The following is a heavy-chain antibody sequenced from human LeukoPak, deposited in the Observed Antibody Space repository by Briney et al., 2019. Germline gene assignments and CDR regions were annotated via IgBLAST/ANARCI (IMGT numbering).Heavy chain of an antibody. Sequence: PSETLSLTCTVSGGPISSGDYYWSWIRQPPGKGLEWIGYIYYSGSTYYNPSLKSRVTISVDTSKNQFSLKLSSVTAADTAVYYCARDRDYGDYTTLDYWGQGTLVTDSS. V-gene: IGHV4-30-4*01. CDR1: GGPISSGDYY. CDR2: IYYSGST. D-gene: IGHD4-17*01. J-gene: IGHJ4*02. CDR3: ARDRDYGDYTTLDY.